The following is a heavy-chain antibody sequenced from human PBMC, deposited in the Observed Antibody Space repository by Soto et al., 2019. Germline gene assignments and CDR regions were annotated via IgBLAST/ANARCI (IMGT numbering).Heavy chain of an antibody. J-gene: IGHJ5*02. V-gene: IGHV4-30-4*01. CDR2: IYYSGST. CDR1: GGSISSGDYY. D-gene: IGHD3-3*01. Sequence: QVQLQESGPGLVKPSQTLSLTCTVSGGSISSGDYYWSWIRQPPGKGLEWIGYIYYSGSTYYYPSLKSRVTIAVDTSNNQFSLKLSSVTAADTAVYYCARVVYSTSRRFLARWFDPWGQGTLVTVSS. CDR3: ARVVYSTSRRFLARWFDP.